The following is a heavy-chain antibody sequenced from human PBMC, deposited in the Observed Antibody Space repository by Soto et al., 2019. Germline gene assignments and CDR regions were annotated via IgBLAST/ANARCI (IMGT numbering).Heavy chain of an antibody. CDR2: IIPILGIA. CDR3: ARDGRYCSSTSCYLGGLGY. J-gene: IGHJ4*02. Sequence: QVQLVQSGAEVKKPGSSVKVSCKASGGTFSSYTISWVRQAPGQGLEWMGRIIPILGIANYAQKFQGRVTITADKSTSTAYMELSSLRSDDTAVYYCARDGRYCSSTSCYLGGLGYWGQGTLVTVSS. CDR1: GGTFSSYT. D-gene: IGHD2-2*01. V-gene: IGHV1-69*08.